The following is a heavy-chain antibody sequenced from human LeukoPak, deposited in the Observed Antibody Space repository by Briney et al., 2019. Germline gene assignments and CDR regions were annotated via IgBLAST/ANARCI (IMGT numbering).Heavy chain of an antibody. CDR3: ARKITMVRGVTAALGY. D-gene: IGHD3-10*01. V-gene: IGHV3-7*01. CDR1: GFTFSSYW. CDR2: VKQGGSEK. J-gene: IGHJ4*02. Sequence: GGSLRLSCAASGFTFSSYWMSWVRQAPGKGLEWVANVKQGGSEKYYVDSVKGRFTISRDNAKNSLYLQMNSLRAEDTAVYYCARKITMVRGVTAALGYWGQGTLVTVSS.